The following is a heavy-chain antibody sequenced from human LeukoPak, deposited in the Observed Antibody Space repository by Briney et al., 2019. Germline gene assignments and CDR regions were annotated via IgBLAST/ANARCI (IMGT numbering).Heavy chain of an antibody. CDR1: AYSISSGYY. CDR2: IYHSGNT. Sequence: SETLSLTCTVSAYSISSGYYWGWIRQAPGKGLEWIGSIYHSGNTYYNPSLKSRVTTSVDTSKNQFSLKLSSVTAADTAVYYCARVPARHSSGFDYWGQGTLVTVSS. J-gene: IGHJ4*02. D-gene: IGHD6-19*01. V-gene: IGHV4-38-2*02. CDR3: ARVPARHSSGFDY.